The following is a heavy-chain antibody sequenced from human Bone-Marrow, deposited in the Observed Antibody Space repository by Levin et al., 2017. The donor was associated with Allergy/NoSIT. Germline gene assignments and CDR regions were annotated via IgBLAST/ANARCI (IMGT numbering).Heavy chain of an antibody. CDR1: GVSLNTTGVG. CDR3: AHRGYWAYYFDY. D-gene: IGHD2-15*01. V-gene: IGHV2-5*02. J-gene: IGHJ4*02. Sequence: TLSLTCAFSGVSLNTTGVGVGWIRQPPGKALEWLALIYWDDDKRYSPSLKNRLTITRDTSKKQVVLTMTNMDPVDTATYYCAHRGYWAYYFDYWGQGTLVTVSS. CDR2: IYWDDDK.